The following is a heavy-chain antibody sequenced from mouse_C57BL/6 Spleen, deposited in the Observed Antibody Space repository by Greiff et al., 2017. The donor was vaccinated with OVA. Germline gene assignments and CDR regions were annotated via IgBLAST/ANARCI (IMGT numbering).Heavy chain of an antibody. CDR3: TRWHYGSSSWFAY. CDR2: IDPETGGT. D-gene: IGHD1-1*01. V-gene: IGHV1-15*01. Sequence: LQESGAELVRPGASVTLSCKASGYTFTDYEMHWVKQTPVHGLEWIGAIDPETGGTAYNQKFKGKAILTADKSSSTAYMELRSLTSEDSAVYYCTRWHYGSSSWFAYWGQGTLVTVSA. J-gene: IGHJ3*01. CDR1: GYTFTDYE.